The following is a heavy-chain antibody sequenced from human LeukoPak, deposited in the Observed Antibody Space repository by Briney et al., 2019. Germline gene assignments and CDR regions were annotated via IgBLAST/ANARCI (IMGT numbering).Heavy chain of an antibody. Sequence: HSGGSLRLSCAASGFTFSSYAMSWVRQAPGKGLEWVSAISGSGGSTYYADSVKGRFTISRDNSKNTLYLQMNSLRAEDTAVYYCARDTVYHASVTYYTDYWGQGTLVTVSS. V-gene: IGHV3-23*01. D-gene: IGHD3-10*01. CDR2: ISGSGGST. CDR3: ARDTVYHASVTYYTDY. CDR1: GFTFSSYA. J-gene: IGHJ4*02.